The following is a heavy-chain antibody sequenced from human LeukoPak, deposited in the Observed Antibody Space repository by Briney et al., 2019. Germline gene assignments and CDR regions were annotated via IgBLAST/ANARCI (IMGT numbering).Heavy chain of an antibody. CDR2: IYYSGST. Sequence: SETLSLTCTVSGGPISSGAYYWSWIRQHPGKGLEWIGYIYYSGSTYYNPSLKSRVTISIDRSKNQFSLKLSSVTAADTAVYYCARGATPFDYWGQGTLVTVSS. CDR3: ARGATPFDY. J-gene: IGHJ4*02. D-gene: IGHD5-12*01. V-gene: IGHV4-31*03. CDR1: GGPISSGAYY.